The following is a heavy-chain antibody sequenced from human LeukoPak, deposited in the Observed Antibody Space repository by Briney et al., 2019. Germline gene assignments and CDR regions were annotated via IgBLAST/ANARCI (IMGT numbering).Heavy chain of an antibody. D-gene: IGHD3-22*01. V-gene: IGHV4-59*12. CDR3: ARGINMIVVVITQDAFDI. Sequence: SETLSLTCAVSGGSISSSYWSWIRQPPGKGLEWIGYIYYSGSTNYNPSLKSRVTISVDTSKNQFSLKLSSVTAADTAVYYCARGINMIVVVITQDAFDIWGQGTMVTVSS. J-gene: IGHJ3*02. CDR2: IYYSGST. CDR1: GGSISSSY.